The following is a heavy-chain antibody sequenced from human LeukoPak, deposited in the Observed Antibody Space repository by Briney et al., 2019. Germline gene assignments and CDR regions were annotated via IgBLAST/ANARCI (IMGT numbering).Heavy chain of an antibody. CDR3: ARADSGSYYHDY. J-gene: IGHJ4*02. Sequence: SQTLSLTCTVSGGSISSGGYYWNWIRQPPGEGLEWIGYIHHSGSTHYSPALMGRVTISGDTSRKQFSLRLSSVTAADTAVYYCARADSGSYYHDYWGQGTLVTVSS. D-gene: IGHD1-26*01. CDR2: IHHSGST. V-gene: IGHV4-30-2*01. CDR1: GGSISSGGYY.